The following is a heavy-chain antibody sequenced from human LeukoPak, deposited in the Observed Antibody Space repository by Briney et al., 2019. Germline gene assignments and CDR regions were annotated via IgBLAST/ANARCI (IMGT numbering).Heavy chain of an antibody. CDR2: IYHTGST. CDR1: GGSISSYY. CDR3: AKTRDDLLVGHIDY. J-gene: IGHJ4*02. D-gene: IGHD3/OR15-3a*01. V-gene: IGHV4-59*04. Sequence: PSETLSLTCTVSGGSISSYYWSWIRQSPGKGLEWIGSIYHTGSTYYNPSLKSRLTISVDTSKNQFSLKLSSVTAADTAVYYCAKTRDDLLVGHIDYWGQGTLVTVSS.